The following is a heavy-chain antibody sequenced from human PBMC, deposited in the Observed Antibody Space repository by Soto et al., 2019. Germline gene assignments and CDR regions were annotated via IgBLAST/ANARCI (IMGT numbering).Heavy chain of an antibody. CDR1: GFSFDTYA. Sequence: GGSLRLSCAASGFSFDTYAMSWVRQAPGKGLEWVSSISGSGGNTYYADSVKGRFTISRDNSKNMLYLQMTSLRAEDTAVYYCAKNACRAWYRAHLDYSGQGTPVIVSS. J-gene: IGHJ4*02. CDR3: AKNACRAWYRAHLDY. V-gene: IGHV3-23*01. CDR2: ISGSGGNT. D-gene: IGHD6-19*01.